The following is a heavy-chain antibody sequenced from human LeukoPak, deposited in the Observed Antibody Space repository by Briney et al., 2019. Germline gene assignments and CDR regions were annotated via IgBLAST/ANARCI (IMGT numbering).Heavy chain of an antibody. CDR2: IYYSGST. CDR3: ARLYYDSSGYYQICYFDY. CDR1: GGSISSYY. Sequence: KPSETLSLTCTVSGGSISSYYWGWIRQPPGKGLEWIGSIYYSGSTYYNPSLKSRVTISVDTSKNQFSLNLSSVTAADTAVYYCARLYYDSSGYYQICYFDYWGQGTLVTVSS. J-gene: IGHJ4*02. V-gene: IGHV4-39*01. D-gene: IGHD3-22*01.